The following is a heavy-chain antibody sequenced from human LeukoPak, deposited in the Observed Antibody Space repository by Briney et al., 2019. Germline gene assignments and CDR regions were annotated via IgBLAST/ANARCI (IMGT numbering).Heavy chain of an antibody. Sequence: PGGSLRLSCAASGFTFSSYAMSWLRQAPGKGLEWVSAISGSGGSTYYADSVKGRFTISRDNSKNTLYLQMNSLRAEDTAVYYCAKRTHVDTAMVFEYYFDYWGQGTLVTVSS. J-gene: IGHJ4*02. CDR1: GFTFSSYA. V-gene: IGHV3-23*01. D-gene: IGHD5-18*01. CDR3: AKRTHVDTAMVFEYYFDY. CDR2: ISGSGGST.